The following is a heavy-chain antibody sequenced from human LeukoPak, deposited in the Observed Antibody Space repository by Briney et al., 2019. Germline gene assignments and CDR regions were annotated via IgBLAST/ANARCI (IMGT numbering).Heavy chain of an antibody. CDR1: GFTFSSYG. V-gene: IGHV3-30*18. Sequence: GGSLRLSCAASGFTFSSYGMHWVRQAPGKGLEWVAVISYDGSNKYYADSVKGRFTISRDTSKNTLYLQMNSLRAEDTAVYYCAKDPAAGYSSAEWGYWGQGTLVTVSS. J-gene: IGHJ4*02. CDR3: AKDPAAGYSSAEWGY. CDR2: ISYDGSNK. D-gene: IGHD6-25*01.